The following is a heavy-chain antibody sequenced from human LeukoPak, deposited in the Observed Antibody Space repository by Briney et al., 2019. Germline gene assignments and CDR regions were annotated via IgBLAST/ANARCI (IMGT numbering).Heavy chain of an antibody. CDR1: GDSVSSNSAA. Sequence: SQTLSLTCAISGDSVSSNSAAWNWIRQSQSRGLEWLGRTYYRSKWYNDYAVSVKSRITINPDTSKNQFSLQLNSVTPEDTAVYYCARGGLALRARYYYYMDVWGKGTTVTVSS. CDR2: TYYRSKWYN. D-gene: IGHD6-19*01. CDR3: ARGGLALRARYYYYMDV. V-gene: IGHV6-1*01. J-gene: IGHJ6*03.